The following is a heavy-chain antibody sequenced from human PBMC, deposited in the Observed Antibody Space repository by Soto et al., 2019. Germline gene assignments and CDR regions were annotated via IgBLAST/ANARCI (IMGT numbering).Heavy chain of an antibody. CDR2: ISSSSYI. CDR1: GFTFSSYS. V-gene: IGHV3-21*01. J-gene: IGHJ5*02. Sequence: GGSLRLSCAASGFTFSSYSMNWVRQAPGKGLEWVSSISSSSYIYYADSVKGRFTISRDNAKNSLYLQMNSLRAEDTAVYYCASGTTVTTSWFDPWGQGTLVTVSS. CDR3: ASGTTVTTSWFDP. D-gene: IGHD4-17*01.